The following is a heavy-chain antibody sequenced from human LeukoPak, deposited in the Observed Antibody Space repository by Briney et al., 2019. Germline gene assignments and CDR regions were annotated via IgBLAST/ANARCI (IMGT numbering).Heavy chain of an antibody. CDR3: ARDGGDPNCSSTSCYGGAYYYYYMDV. V-gene: IGHV1-69*05. Sequence: SVKVSCKASGGTFSSYAISWVRQAPGQGLEWMGGIIPIFGTANYAQKFQGRVTITTDESTSTAYMELSSLRSEDTAVYYCARDGGDPNCSSTSCYGGAYYYYYMDVWGKGTTVTVSS. D-gene: IGHD2-2*01. CDR1: GGTFSSYA. J-gene: IGHJ6*03. CDR2: IIPIFGTA.